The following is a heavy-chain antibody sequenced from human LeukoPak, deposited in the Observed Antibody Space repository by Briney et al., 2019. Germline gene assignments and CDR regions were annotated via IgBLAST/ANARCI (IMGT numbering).Heavy chain of an antibody. CDR2: IYYSGRT. Sequence: SETLSLTCAVSGYSISSSNWWGWIRQPPGKGLEWIGYIYYSGRTNYNPSLKSRVTMSVDTSKNQFSLKLSSVTAADTAVYYCARDASITGTTSDWFDPWGQGTLVTVSS. CDR3: ARDASITGTTSDWFDP. J-gene: IGHJ5*02. V-gene: IGHV4-28*03. D-gene: IGHD1-20*01. CDR1: GYSISSSNW.